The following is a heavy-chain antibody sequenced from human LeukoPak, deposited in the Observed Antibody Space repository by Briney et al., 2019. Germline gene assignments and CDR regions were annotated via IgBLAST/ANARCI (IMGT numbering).Heavy chain of an antibody. D-gene: IGHD2-15*01. Sequence: PGESLRLSCAASGFTFSSYSMNWVRQAPGKGLEWVSSISSSSSYIYYADSVKGRFTISRDNAKNSLYLQMNSLRAEDTAVYYCASRYCSGGSCYGNLYYFDYWGQGTLVTVSS. CDR1: GFTFSSYS. CDR2: ISSSSSYI. V-gene: IGHV3-21*01. CDR3: ASRYCSGGSCYGNLYYFDY. J-gene: IGHJ4*02.